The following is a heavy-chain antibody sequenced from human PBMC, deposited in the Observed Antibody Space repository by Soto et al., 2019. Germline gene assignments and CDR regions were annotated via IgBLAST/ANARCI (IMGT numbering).Heavy chain of an antibody. CDR2: IWYDGSNK. V-gene: IGHV3-33*01. D-gene: IGHD1-26*01. CDR3: ARDSRRQGGGATDYYFDY. Sequence: GGSLRLSCAASGFTFSSYGMHWVRQAPGKGLEWVAVIWYDGSNKYYADSVKGRFTISRDNSKNTLYLQMNSLRAEDTAVYYCARDSRRQGGGATDYYFDYWGQGTLVTVSS. CDR1: GFTFSSYG. J-gene: IGHJ4*02.